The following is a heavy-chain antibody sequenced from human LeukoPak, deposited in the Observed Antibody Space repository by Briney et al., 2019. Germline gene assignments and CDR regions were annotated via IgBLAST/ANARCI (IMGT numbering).Heavy chain of an antibody. Sequence: SETLSLTCTVSGGSISNGDHYWSWIRQHPGKGLEWIGHIYYSGSTIYNPSLRSRVTISVDTSKSQFSLKLNSVTAADTAVYYCVRDRELTYWSQGTLVTVSS. CDR2: IYYSGST. V-gene: IGHV4-61*08. D-gene: IGHD1-26*01. CDR3: VRDRELTY. J-gene: IGHJ4*02. CDR1: GGSISNGDHY.